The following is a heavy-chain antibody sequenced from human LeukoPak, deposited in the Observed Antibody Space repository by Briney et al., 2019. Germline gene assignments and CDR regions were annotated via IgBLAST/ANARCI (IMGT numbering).Heavy chain of an antibody. J-gene: IGHJ4*02. CDR3: ARGGYVWYFDY. CDR2: INHSGST. CDR1: GGSFSGYY. Sequence: PSETLSLTCAVYGGSFSGYYWSWIRQPPGKGLEWIGEINHSGSTNYNPSLKRRVTISVDTSKNQFSLRLSSVTAADTAVYYCARGGYVWYFDYWGQGTLVTVSS. V-gene: IGHV4-34*01. D-gene: IGHD3-16*01.